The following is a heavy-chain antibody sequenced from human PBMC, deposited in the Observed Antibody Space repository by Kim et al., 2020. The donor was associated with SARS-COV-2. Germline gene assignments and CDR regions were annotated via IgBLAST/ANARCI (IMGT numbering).Heavy chain of an antibody. Sequence: GGSLRLSCAASGFTFSTNWMTWVRQAPGKGLEWVANIKQDGSAKNYVDSVKGRFTISTDTARNSLYLQMNSLRTDDTAVYYCARGSGWTALDQWGQGTLVTVSS. CDR3: ARGSGWTALDQ. V-gene: IGHV3-7*01. J-gene: IGHJ4*02. D-gene: IGHD6-19*01. CDR2: IKQDGSAK. CDR1: GFTFSTNW.